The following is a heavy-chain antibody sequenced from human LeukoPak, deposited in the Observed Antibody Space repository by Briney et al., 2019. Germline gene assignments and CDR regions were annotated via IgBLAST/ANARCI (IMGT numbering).Heavy chain of an antibody. J-gene: IGHJ5*02. V-gene: IGHV1-2*02. Sequence: ASVKVSCKASGYTFTGYYIHWVRQPPGQGLEWMGWINPNSGGTNYAQKFQGRVTMTRDTSISTAYMELVRLRSDDTAVYYCATYCSGGSCYSVDWFDPWGQGTLVTVSS. CDR3: ATYCSGGSCYSVDWFDP. D-gene: IGHD2-15*01. CDR2: INPNSGGT. CDR1: GYTFTGYY.